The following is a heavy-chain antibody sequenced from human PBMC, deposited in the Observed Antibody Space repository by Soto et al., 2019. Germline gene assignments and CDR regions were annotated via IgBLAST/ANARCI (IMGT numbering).Heavy chain of an antibody. D-gene: IGHD5-18*01. CDR1: GGSISGSY. CDR2: VYYSGTT. J-gene: IGHJ5*02. V-gene: IGHV4-59*01. CDR3: ARIPVDTSMIYWLDP. Sequence: SETLSLTCSVSGGSISGSYWSWIRQSPGKRLEWVGYVYYSGTTNYNPSLKSRVTISVDLSKNRFSLKLTSVTAADTAVYYCARIPVDTSMIYWLDPWGQGTLVTVSS.